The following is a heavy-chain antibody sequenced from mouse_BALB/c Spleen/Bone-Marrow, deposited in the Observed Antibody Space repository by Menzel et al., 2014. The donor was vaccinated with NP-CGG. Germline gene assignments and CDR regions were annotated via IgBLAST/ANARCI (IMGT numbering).Heavy chain of an antibody. CDR1: GFTFSDYG. D-gene: IGHD2-1*01. J-gene: IGHJ3*01. CDR2: ISNLAYRI. V-gene: IGHV5-15*02. Sequence: EVQVVESGGGLVQPGGSRKLSCAASGFTFSDYGMAWLRQALGKGPEWVAFISNLAYRIYYADSVTGRFTISRENAKNTLYLEMSSLRSEDTAMYYCARGGIYYGNYLANWGQGTLVTVSA. CDR3: ARGGIYYGNYLAN.